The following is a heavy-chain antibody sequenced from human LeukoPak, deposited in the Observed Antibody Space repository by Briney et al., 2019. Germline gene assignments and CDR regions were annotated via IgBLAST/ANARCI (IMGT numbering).Heavy chain of an antibody. V-gene: IGHV1-69*05. CDR3: ARGTKGSSWTFDY. Sequence: SVKVSCKASGGTFSSYAISWVRQAPGQGLEWMGGIIPIFGTANYAQKFQGRVTITTDESTCIAYMELSSLRSEDTAVYYCARGTKGSSWTFDYWGQGTLVTVSS. CDR1: GGTFSSYA. J-gene: IGHJ4*02. D-gene: IGHD6-13*01. CDR2: IIPIFGTA.